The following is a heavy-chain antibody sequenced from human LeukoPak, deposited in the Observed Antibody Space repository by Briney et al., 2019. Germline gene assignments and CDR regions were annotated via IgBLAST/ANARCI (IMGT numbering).Heavy chain of an antibody. Sequence: PGGSLRLSCAASGFTFSSYAMSWVRQAPGKGLEWVSAISGSGGSTYYADSVKGRFTISRDNSKNTLYLQMNSLRAEDTAVYYCAREGGAYCGGDCYNWGQGTLVTVSS. CDR3: AREGGAYCGGDCYN. J-gene: IGHJ4*02. CDR1: GFTFSSYA. V-gene: IGHV3-23*01. CDR2: ISGSGGST. D-gene: IGHD2-21*02.